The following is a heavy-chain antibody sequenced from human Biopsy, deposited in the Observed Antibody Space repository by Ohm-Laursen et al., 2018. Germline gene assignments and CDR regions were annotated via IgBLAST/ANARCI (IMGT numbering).Heavy chain of an antibody. J-gene: IGHJ4*02. V-gene: IGHV3-9*01. CDR1: GFTCADYA. Sequence: SLRLSCTASGFTCADYAMNWVRQAPGQGLERVSVITWNSDAKAYASSARGRFTISRDNAKKSLYLQMNSLRTEDTALYYCVQGVGGYFLSWGQGTLVTVS. CDR3: VQGVGGYFLS. CDR2: ITWNSDAK. D-gene: IGHD5-12*01.